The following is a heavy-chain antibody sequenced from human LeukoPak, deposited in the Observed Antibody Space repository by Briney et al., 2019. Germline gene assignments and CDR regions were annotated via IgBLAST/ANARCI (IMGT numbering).Heavy chain of an antibody. D-gene: IGHD3-10*01. CDR1: GGTFSSYA. CDR3: ARFGGWFGELSAFDI. J-gene: IGHJ3*02. Sequence: ASVKVSCKASGGTFSSYAVSWVRQAPGQGLEWMGGIIPIFGTANYAQKFQGRVTITTDESTSTAYMELSSVTAADTAVYYCARFGGWFGELSAFDIWGQGTMVTVSS. CDR2: IIPIFGTA. V-gene: IGHV1-69*05.